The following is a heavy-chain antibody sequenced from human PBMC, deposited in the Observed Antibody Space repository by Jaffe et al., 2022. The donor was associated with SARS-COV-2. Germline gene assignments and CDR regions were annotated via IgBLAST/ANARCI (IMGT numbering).Heavy chain of an antibody. CDR2: IWYDGSNK. CDR1: GFTFSSYG. V-gene: IGHV3-33*01. D-gene: IGHD2-2*01. Sequence: QVQLVESGGGVVQPGRSLRLSCAASGFTFSSYGMHWVRQAPGKGLEWVAVIWYDGSNKYYADSVKGRFTISRDNSKNTLYLQMNSLRAEDTAVYYCARDGYCSSTSCLYYYGMDVWGQGTTVTVSS. J-gene: IGHJ6*02. CDR3: ARDGYCSSTSCLYYYGMDV.